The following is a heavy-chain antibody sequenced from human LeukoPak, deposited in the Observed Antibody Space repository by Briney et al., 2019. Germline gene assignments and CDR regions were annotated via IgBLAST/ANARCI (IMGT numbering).Heavy chain of an antibody. CDR2: IDTTSYYI. CDR1: GFTFSTQT. CDR3: ARGSSLGRGLNFWSADY. D-gene: IGHD3-10*01. Sequence: PGGSLRLSCAASGFTFSTQTMNWVRQAPGKGLEWVSSIDTTSYYIYYADSVKGRFAISRDNAKSSLYLQMNSLRAEDTTVYYCARGSSLGRGLNFWSADYGGQGILVTVSS. V-gene: IGHV3-21*01. J-gene: IGHJ4*02.